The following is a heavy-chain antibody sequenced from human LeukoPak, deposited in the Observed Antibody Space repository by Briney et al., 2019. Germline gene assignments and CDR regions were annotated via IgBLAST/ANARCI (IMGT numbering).Heavy chain of an antibody. D-gene: IGHD3-10*01. J-gene: IGHJ4*02. V-gene: IGHV3-23*01. CDR2: ISGSGGAT. CDR3: AKDGARGSGSSRYFDH. CDR1: GFTFSSYA. Sequence: GGSLRLSCAASGFTFSSYAMSWVRQAPGKGLEWISGISGSGGATHYADSVKGRFTISRDNSRNTLYLQLNSLRVEDTAVYYCAKDGARGSGSSRYFDHWGQGTLVTVSS.